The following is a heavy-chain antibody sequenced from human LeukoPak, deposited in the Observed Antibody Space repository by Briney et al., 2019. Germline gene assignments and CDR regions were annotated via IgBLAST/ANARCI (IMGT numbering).Heavy chain of an antibody. CDR3: ARGHTGRSPGYHDFWSGYYTAWFDP. CDR2: INAGNGNT. D-gene: IGHD3-3*01. V-gene: IGHV1-3*01. CDR1: GYTFTSYA. J-gene: IGHJ5*02. Sequence: GASVKVSCKASGYTFTSYAMHWVRQAPGQRLEWMGWINAGNGNTKYSQKFQGRVTITRDTSASTAYMELSSLRSEDTAVYYCARGHTGRSPGYHDFWSGYYTAWFDPWGQGTLVTVSS.